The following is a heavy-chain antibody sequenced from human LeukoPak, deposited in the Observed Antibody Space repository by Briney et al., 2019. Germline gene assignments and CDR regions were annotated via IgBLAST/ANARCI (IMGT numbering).Heavy chain of an antibody. V-gene: IGHV4-4*09. D-gene: IGHD1-26*01. CDR3: ARHAYLVGALDY. J-gene: IGHJ4*02. CDR1: GGSISSYY. CDR2: IYTSGST. Sequence: SETLSLTCTVSGGSISSYYWSWIRQPPGKGLEWIGYIYTSGSTNYNPSLKSRVTISVDTAKSQFSRKLSSVTAADTAVYYCARHAYLVGALDYWGQGTLVTVSS.